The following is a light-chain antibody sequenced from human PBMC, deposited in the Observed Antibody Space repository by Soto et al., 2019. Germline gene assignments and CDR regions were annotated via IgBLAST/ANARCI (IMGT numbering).Light chain of an antibody. Sequence: EIVMTQSPATLSVSPGETASLYFSASQSAGNFLAWYQQKPGQAPRLLIYYISTRATGIPARFSGSGSGTEFTLTINSLQSEDSAVYYCQQHNQWPITFGQGTKVDIK. J-gene: IGKJ1*01. CDR2: YIS. CDR1: QSAGNF. V-gene: IGKV3D-15*01. CDR3: QQHNQWPIT.